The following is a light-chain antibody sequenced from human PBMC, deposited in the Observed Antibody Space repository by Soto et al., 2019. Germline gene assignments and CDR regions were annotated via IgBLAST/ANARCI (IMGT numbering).Light chain of an antibody. V-gene: IGKV3-15*01. CDR3: HQYDNLPPWT. CDR1: QSVGSN. CDR2: GAF. Sequence: EVLMTQSPATLSVSPGERATLSCRASQSVGSNVAWYQQKPGQAPRLLIYGAFTRATGIPARFSGSGSGTEFTLTISSLQSEDFAVYYCHQYDNLPPWTFGQGIKVEIK. J-gene: IGKJ1*01.